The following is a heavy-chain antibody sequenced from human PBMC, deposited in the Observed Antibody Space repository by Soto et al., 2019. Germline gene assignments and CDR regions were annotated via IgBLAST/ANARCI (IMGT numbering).Heavy chain of an antibody. D-gene: IGHD6-6*01. Sequence: QVQLVQSGAAVKKPGASVKVSCKASGFSFTGYYIHWLRQAPGQGVEWMGWINAHSGGTEYAQKIQGRVTLTRDTSIATAYLTLTSLTSDDTALYYCAKDLTRQLAYWLDPWGQGTQVTVSS. V-gene: IGHV1-2*02. CDR1: GFSFTGYY. J-gene: IGHJ5*02. CDR3: AKDLTRQLAYWLDP. CDR2: INAHSGGT.